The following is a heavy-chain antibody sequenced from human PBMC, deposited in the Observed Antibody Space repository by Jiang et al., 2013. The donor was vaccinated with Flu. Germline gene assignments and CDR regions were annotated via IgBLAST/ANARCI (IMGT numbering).Heavy chain of an antibody. Sequence: SYGISWVRQAPGQGLEWMGWISAYNGNTNYAQKLQGRVTMTTDTSTSTAYMELRSLRSDDTAVYYCAREGGSGWFTMGILDYWGQGTLVTVSS. CDR3: AREGGSGWFTMGILDY. D-gene: IGHD6-19*01. J-gene: IGHJ4*02. V-gene: IGHV1-18*01. CDR2: ISAYNGNT. CDR1: SYG.